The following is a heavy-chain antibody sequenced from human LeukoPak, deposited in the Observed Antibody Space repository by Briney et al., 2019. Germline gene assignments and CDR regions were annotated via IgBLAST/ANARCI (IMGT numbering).Heavy chain of an antibody. D-gene: IGHD4-17*01. CDR2: ISGSGGTT. CDR1: RFTLNTYA. V-gene: IGHV3-23*01. J-gene: IGHJ4*02. CDR3: ARGDSRGAATNYGDYEATDY. Sequence: GGSLRLSCAASRFTLNTYAMSWVRQAPGKGLEWVSAISGSGGTTSYADSVKGRFTISRDNSKNTLYLQMNSLRAEDTAVYYCARGDSRGAATNYGDYEATDYWGQGTLVTVSS.